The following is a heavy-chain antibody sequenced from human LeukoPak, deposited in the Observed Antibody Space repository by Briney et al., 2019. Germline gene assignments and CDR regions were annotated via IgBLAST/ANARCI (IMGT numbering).Heavy chain of an antibody. Sequence: PGGSLRLSCAASGFTFSSYEMNWVRQAPGKGLEWVAVISYDGSNKYYADSVKGRFTISRDNSKNTLYLQMNSLRAEDTAVYYCAKVRQLLLPHYYYYYGMDVWGQGTTVTVSS. D-gene: IGHD2-2*01. V-gene: IGHV3-30*18. CDR2: ISYDGSNK. CDR1: GFTFSSYE. CDR3: AKVRQLLLPHYYYYYGMDV. J-gene: IGHJ6*02.